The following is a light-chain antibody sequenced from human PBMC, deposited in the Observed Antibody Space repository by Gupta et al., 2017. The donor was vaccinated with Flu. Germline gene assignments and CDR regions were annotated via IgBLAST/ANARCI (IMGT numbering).Light chain of an antibody. CDR1: SGSMATNY. Sequence: NFMLTPPHSVSESPGKTVTISCTRSSGSMATNYVQWYQQRPGSSPSTVIYEDNHRPSGVPDRFSGYIDRSSNSASLTISGRRNEDEADSVCQAYESINRDVVFGGGTKLTVL. J-gene: IGLJ2*01. CDR2: EDN. V-gene: IGLV6-57*01. CDR3: QAYESINRDVV.